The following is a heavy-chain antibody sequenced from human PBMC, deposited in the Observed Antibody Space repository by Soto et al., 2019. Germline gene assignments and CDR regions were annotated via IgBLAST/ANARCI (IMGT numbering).Heavy chain of an antibody. CDR1: GFTFSSYA. Sequence: PGGSLRLSCAASGFTFSSYAMHWVRQAPGKGLEWVSAISGSGGSTYYADSVKGRFTISRDNSKNTLYLQMNSLRAEDTAVYYCANGDAAELYYFDYWGQGTLVTVSS. V-gene: IGHV3-23*01. CDR3: ANGDAAELYYFDY. D-gene: IGHD2-21*02. J-gene: IGHJ4*02. CDR2: ISGSGGST.